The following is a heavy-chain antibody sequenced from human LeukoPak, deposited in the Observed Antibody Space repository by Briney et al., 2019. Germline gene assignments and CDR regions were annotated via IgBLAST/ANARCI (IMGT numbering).Heavy chain of an antibody. CDR3: ARDIPTLDY. D-gene: IGHD2-2*02. J-gene: IGHJ4*02. CDR1: GFTFSDYY. V-gene: IGHV3-11*04. Sequence: GGSLRLSCVASGFTFSDYYMSWIRQAPGKGLEWLSYISTRGSTIYYADSVKGRFTISRDNAKNSLYLQMNSLRAEDTAVYYCARDIPTLDYWGQGTLVTVSS. CDR2: ISTRGSTI.